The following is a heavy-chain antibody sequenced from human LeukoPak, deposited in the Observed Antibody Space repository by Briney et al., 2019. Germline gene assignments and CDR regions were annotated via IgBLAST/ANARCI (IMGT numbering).Heavy chain of an antibody. CDR2: IKQDGSEK. V-gene: IGHV3-7*01. J-gene: IGHJ5*02. D-gene: IGHD3-16*01. CDR1: GFTFSSYS. CDR3: ARALFLGDWFDP. Sequence: PGGSLRLSCAASGFTFSSYSMNWVRQAPGKGLEWVANIKQDGSEKNYVDSVKGRFTISRDNAKSTLYLQMNSLRAEDTAVYYCARALFLGDWFDPWGQGTLVTVSS.